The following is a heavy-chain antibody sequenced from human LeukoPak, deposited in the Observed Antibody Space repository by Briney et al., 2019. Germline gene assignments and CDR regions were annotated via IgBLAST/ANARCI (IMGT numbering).Heavy chain of an antibody. CDR2: ISSSGSTI. Sequence: LSLTCTVSGGSISSGGYYWSWIRQAPGKGPEWVSYISSSGSTIYYADSVKGRFTISRDNAKNSLYLQTNSLRAEDTAVYYCARARHDSSGYVVYWGQGTLVTVSS. V-gene: IGHV3-11*01. D-gene: IGHD3-22*01. CDR1: GGSISSGGYY. J-gene: IGHJ4*02. CDR3: ARARHDSSGYVVY.